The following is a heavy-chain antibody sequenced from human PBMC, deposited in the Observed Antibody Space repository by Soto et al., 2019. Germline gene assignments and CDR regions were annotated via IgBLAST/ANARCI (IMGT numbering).Heavy chain of an antibody. D-gene: IGHD3-3*01. CDR2: IYPGDSDT. J-gene: IGHJ6*02. CDR1: GYSFTSYW. V-gene: IGHV5-51*01. Sequence: GESLKICCQGSGYSFTSYWIGWVRQMPGKGLEWMGIIYPGDSDTRYSPSFQGQVTISADKSISTAYLQWSSLKASDTAMYYCARHRGYYDIWSGYTRIGDYYGMDVWGQVTTVNVS. CDR3: ARHRGYYDIWSGYTRIGDYYGMDV.